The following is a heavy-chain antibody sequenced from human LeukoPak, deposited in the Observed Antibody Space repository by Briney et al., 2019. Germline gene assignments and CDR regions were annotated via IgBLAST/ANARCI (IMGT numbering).Heavy chain of an antibody. Sequence: GGSLRLSCAASGFTFSSYWMSWVRQAPGKGLEWVANIKQDRSEKYYVDSVKGRFTTSRDNAKNSLYLQMNSLRAEDTAVYYCARDHYYDSSGYYRRNWGQGTLVTVSS. CDR1: GFTFSSYW. CDR3: ARDHYYDSSGYYRRN. CDR2: IKQDRSEK. J-gene: IGHJ4*02. D-gene: IGHD3-22*01. V-gene: IGHV3-7*01.